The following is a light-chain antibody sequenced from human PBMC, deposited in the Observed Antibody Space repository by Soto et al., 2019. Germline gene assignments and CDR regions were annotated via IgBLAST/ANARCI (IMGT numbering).Light chain of an antibody. J-gene: IGKJ1*01. CDR3: QQYGSSPGT. Sequence: EIVLTQSPGTLSSSPGERATLSCRASQIVTSNYLAWYQQKPGQAPRLLIFGASIRATGLPDRFSGGGSGTDFTLTISRLEPEDFAVCYCQQYGSSPGTFGQGTKVEIK. CDR2: GAS. CDR1: QIVTSNY. V-gene: IGKV3-20*01.